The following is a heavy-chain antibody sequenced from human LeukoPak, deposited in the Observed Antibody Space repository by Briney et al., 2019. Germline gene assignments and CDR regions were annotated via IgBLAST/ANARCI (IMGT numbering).Heavy chain of an antibody. D-gene: IGHD3-10*01. Sequence: GGSLRLSCAASGFTFSSYAMHWVRQAPGKGLEWVAVISYDGSNKYYADSVKGRFTISRDNSKNTLYLQMNSLRAEDTAVYYCARGAKGSGSYYHDYWGQGTLVTVSS. J-gene: IGHJ4*02. V-gene: IGHV3-30-3*01. CDR3: ARGAKGSGSYYHDY. CDR2: ISYDGSNK. CDR1: GFTFSSYA.